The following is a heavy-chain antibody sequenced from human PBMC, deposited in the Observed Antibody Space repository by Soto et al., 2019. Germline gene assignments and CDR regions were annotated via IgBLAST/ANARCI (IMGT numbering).Heavy chain of an antibody. CDR1: GFTFSAYW. D-gene: IGHD6-19*01. J-gene: IGHJ4*02. V-gene: IGHV3-7*01. CDR3: ARGYNSALDY. Sequence: GSLRLSCAVSGFTFSAYWMSWVRQAPGKGLEWVANIKQDGSEKYYVDSVKGRFTISRDNAKNSLYLQMNSLRAEDTALYYCARGYNSALDYWGQGARVTVAS. CDR2: IKQDGSEK.